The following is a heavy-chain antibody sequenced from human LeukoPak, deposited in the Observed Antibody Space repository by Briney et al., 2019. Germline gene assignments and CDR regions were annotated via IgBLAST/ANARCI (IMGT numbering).Heavy chain of an antibody. Sequence: GGSLRLSCAASGFTFSSYSMTWVRQAPGKGLEGVSTISDNGGSTYYADSVKGRFTISRDNSKNTLYLQMNSLRAEDTALYYCAKDPPQWLVRDYWGQGTLVTVSS. CDR2: ISDNGGST. J-gene: IGHJ4*02. CDR3: AKDPPQWLVRDY. D-gene: IGHD6-19*01. V-gene: IGHV3-23*01. CDR1: GFTFSSYS.